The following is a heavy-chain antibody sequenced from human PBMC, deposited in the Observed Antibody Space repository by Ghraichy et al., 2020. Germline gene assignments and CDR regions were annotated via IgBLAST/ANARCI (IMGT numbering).Heavy chain of an antibody. CDR3: ARVTGYYYDSAFYY. Sequence: SETLSLTCTVSGGSVSSGSYYWSWIRQPPGKGLEWIGYIYYSGSTNYNPSLKSRVTISVDTSKNQFSLKLSSVTAADTAVYYCARVTGYYYDSAFYYWGQGTLVTVSS. D-gene: IGHD3-22*01. J-gene: IGHJ4*02. CDR2: IYYSGST. V-gene: IGHV4-61*01. CDR1: GGSVSSGSYY.